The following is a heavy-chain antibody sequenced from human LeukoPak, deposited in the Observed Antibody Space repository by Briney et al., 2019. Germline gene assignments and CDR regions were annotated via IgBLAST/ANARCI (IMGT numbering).Heavy chain of an antibody. J-gene: IGHJ4*02. CDR2: IYPGDSDT. CDR1: GYSFTNHY. D-gene: IGHD3-10*01. Sequence: GESLKISCKGSGYSFTNHYIGWVRLMPGRGLEWMGIIYPGDSDTRYSPSIQGQVTISADKSISTAYLQWSSLKASDTAMYYCARRGYGSGNYYYPNWGQGTLVTVSS. CDR3: ARRGYGSGNYYYPN. V-gene: IGHV5-51*01.